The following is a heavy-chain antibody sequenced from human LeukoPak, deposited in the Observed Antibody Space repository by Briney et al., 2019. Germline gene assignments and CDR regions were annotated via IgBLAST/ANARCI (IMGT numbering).Heavy chain of an antibody. V-gene: IGHV1-2*02. Sequence: ASVKVSCKASGYTFTGYYVHWVRQAPGQGLEWMGWINFNSGGTNYAQNFQGRVTMTRDTSISTAYMELSRLRSDDTAVYYCARDNTKFVSGSYFFDPWGQGTLVTVSS. D-gene: IGHD3-10*01. CDR3: ARDNTKFVSGSYFFDP. CDR2: INFNSGGT. CDR1: GYTFTGYY. J-gene: IGHJ5*02.